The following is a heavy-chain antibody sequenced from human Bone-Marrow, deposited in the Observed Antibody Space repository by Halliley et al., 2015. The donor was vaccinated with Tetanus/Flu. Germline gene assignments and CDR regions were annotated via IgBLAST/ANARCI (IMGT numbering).Heavy chain of an antibody. CDR3: ARRESVTGAPFDY. J-gene: IGHJ4*02. D-gene: IGHD2-21*02. V-gene: IGHV5-51*01. CDR2: THPGNSDT. Sequence: WMTLTHPGNSDTRPNPSFQGQVTFSADKSITPAYLQWSSLKASDTAMYFCARRESVTGAPFDYWGQGTLVTVSS.